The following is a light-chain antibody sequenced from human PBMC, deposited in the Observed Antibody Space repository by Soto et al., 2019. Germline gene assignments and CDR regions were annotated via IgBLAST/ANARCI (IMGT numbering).Light chain of an antibody. V-gene: IGKV3-20*01. J-gene: IGKJ2*01. CDR3: QQYGRSPPFA. Sequence: EIVLTQSPGTLSLSTGERATLSCRASQSVSSNYIAWYQQNPGQAPRLLIYGASTRATGIPDRFSGSGSGTDFTLTISRLEPEDFAVYFCQQYGRSPPFAFGQGTKV. CDR2: GAS. CDR1: QSVSSNY.